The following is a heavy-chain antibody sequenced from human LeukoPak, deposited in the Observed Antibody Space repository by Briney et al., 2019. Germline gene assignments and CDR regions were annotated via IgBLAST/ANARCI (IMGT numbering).Heavy chain of an antibody. Sequence: GGSLRLSCAASGFTFDNYHMSWVRQAPGQGLEWVSTVNADGGNTYYADSVKGRFTISRDNSKSTLILQMNSLRVEDTALYYCTKSVKYGGTWDHFADWGQGTLVTVSS. CDR1: GFTFDNYH. CDR3: TKSVKYGGTWDHFAD. J-gene: IGHJ4*02. D-gene: IGHD1-26*01. V-gene: IGHV3-23*01. CDR2: VNADGGNT.